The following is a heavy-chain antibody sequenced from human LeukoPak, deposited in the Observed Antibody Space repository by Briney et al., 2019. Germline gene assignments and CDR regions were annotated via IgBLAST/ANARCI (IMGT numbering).Heavy chain of an antibody. V-gene: IGHV4-4*07. CDR1: GGSISSYY. Sequence: PSETLSLTCTVSGGSISSYYWSWIRQPAGKGLEWIGRTYSSGNTNYNPSLKSRLTMSVDTSKTQFSLKLSSVTAADTAVYYCARDQFLGYCSSTSCSNWFDPWGQGTLGTVSS. J-gene: IGHJ5*02. D-gene: IGHD2-2*01. CDR2: TYSSGNT. CDR3: ARDQFLGYCSSTSCSNWFDP.